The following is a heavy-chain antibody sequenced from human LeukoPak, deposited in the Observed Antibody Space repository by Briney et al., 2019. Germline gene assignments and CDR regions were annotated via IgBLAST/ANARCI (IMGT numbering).Heavy chain of an antibody. CDR3: ARGLHYLDY. V-gene: IGHV1-18*01. D-gene: IGHD4-11*01. CDR2: ISSYNGNT. Sequence: PGASVKVSCKASGYTFTNYDIRWVRQAPGQGLEWMGWISSYNGNTNYAQKLQGRVTMTTVTSTSTAYMELRSVSSDDTDVYYCARGLHYLDYWGQGTLVTVSS. CDR1: GYTFTNYD. J-gene: IGHJ4*02.